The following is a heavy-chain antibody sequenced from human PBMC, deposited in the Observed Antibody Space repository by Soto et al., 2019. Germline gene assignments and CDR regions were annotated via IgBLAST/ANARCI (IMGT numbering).Heavy chain of an antibody. CDR1: GFTFSSYA. V-gene: IGHV3-23*01. J-gene: IGHJ4*02. D-gene: IGHD3-10*01. CDR2: LSGGGGGT. CDR3: AKGRAGDFDY. Sequence: EVQLLESGGGLVQPGGSLRLSCAASGFTFSSYAMSWVRQAPGKGLEWVSSLSGGGGGTYYADSVKGRFTISRDNPKNTLYLQVNRLRAEDTAVYYCAKGRAGDFDYWGQGTLVTVSS.